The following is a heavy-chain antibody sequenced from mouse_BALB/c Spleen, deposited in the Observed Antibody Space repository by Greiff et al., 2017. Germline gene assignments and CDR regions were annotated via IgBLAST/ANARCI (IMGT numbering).Heavy chain of an antibody. D-gene: IGHD4-1*01. J-gene: IGHJ2*01. CDR1: GFTFSSFG. CDR3: ARGDWQFDY. Sequence: EVKVEESGGGLVQPGGSRKLSCAASGFTFSSFGMHWVRQAPEKWLEWVAYISSGSSTIYYADTVKGRFTISRDNPKNTLFLQMTSLRSEDTAMYYCARGDWQFDYWGQGTTLTVSS. CDR2: ISSGSSTI. V-gene: IGHV5-17*02.